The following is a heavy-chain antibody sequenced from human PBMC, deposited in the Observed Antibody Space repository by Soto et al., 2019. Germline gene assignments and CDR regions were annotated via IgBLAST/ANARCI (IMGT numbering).Heavy chain of an antibody. CDR2: ISYDGSNK. V-gene: IGHV3-30-3*01. CDR1: GFTFSSYA. J-gene: IGHJ4*02. Sequence: HPGGSLRLSCAASGFTFSSYAMHWVRQAPGKGLEWVAVISYDGSNKYYADSVKGRFTISRDNSKNTLYLQMNSLRAEDTAVYYCARDIAGRITMIVVVSVDYWGQGTLVTVSS. CDR3: ARDIAGRITMIVVVSVDY. D-gene: IGHD3-22*01.